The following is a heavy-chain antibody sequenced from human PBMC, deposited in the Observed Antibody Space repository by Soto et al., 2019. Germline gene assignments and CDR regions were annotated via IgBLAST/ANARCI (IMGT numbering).Heavy chain of an antibody. CDR1: GYTFTSYD. D-gene: IGHD3-3*02. CDR3: ARAKEHSRPKGAFDI. Sequence: ASVKVSCKASGYTFTSYDINRVRQATGQEHEWMGWMNTNSGNTGYAQKYQGRVTMTRNTSISTAYMELSSLISEYTAVYYCARAKEHSRPKGAFDIWGQGSMVTVSS. J-gene: IGHJ3*02. CDR2: MNTNSGNT. V-gene: IGHV1-8*01.